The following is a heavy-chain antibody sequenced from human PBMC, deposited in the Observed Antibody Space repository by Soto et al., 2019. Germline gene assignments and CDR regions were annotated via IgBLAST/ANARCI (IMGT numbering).Heavy chain of an antibody. CDR3: ARIPTAVGGMDL. CDR2: ISSSSSYI. D-gene: IGHD2-21*02. V-gene: IGHV3-21*01. CDR1: GFTFSSYA. J-gene: IGHJ6*02. Sequence: GGSLRLSCAASGFTFSSYAMSWVRQAPGKGLEWVSSISSSSSYIYYADSVRGRFTISRDNAKNSLYLQMNSLRAEDTAVYYCARIPTAVGGMDLWGQGTSVTVSS.